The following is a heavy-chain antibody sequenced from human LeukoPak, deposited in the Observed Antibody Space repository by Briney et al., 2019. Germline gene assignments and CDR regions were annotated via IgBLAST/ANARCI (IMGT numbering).Heavy chain of an antibody. J-gene: IGHJ4*02. CDR3: AKGGGVWGTAGY. D-gene: IGHD3-16*01. Sequence: PGGSLRLSCAASGFTFSSYAMSWVRQAPGKGLEWVSAISGSGGSTYYADSVKGRFTISRDNSKNTLYLQMNSLRGEDTAVYFCAKGGGVWGTAGYWGQGTLVTVSS. V-gene: IGHV3-23*01. CDR1: GFTFSSYA. CDR2: ISGSGGST.